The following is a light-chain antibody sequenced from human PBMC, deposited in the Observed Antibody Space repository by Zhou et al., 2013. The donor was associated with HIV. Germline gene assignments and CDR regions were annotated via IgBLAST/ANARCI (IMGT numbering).Light chain of an antibody. CDR1: QSLVHSDGTTY. CDR2: KVS. Sequence: DVVLTQSPLSLPVTLGQPASISCKSSQSLVHSDGTTYLSWFQQRPGQSPRRLIYKVSNRDSGVPDRFSGSGSGTDFTLKISRVEAEDVGVYYCMQGTHWPPTFGQGTKLEIK. V-gene: IGKV2-30*02. J-gene: IGKJ2*01. CDR3: MQGTHWPPT.